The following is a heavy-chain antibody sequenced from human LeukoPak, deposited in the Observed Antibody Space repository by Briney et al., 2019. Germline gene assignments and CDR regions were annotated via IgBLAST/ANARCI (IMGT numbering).Heavy chain of an antibody. J-gene: IGHJ4*02. CDR1: GFTFIIYA. Sequence: GGSLRLSCAASGFTFIIYAMHWVRQAPGKGLEWVAVISYDGINKYYAESVKGRFTISRDNSKNTLYLQMNSLRAEDTAVYYCARSPRDYDILTGYYTPYYFDYWGQGTLVTVSS. D-gene: IGHD3-9*01. CDR3: ARSPRDYDILTGYYTPYYFDY. V-gene: IGHV3-30-3*01. CDR2: ISYDGINK.